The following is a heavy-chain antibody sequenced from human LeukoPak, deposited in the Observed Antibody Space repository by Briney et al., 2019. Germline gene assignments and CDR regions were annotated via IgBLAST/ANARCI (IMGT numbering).Heavy chain of an antibody. CDR1: GFTFSSFD. J-gene: IGHJ6*03. Sequence: GGSLRLSCAASGFTFSSFDMHWVRQPTGQGLEWVSTIGTASDTYYPGSVERRFTLSRDNAKNSLYLQMNSLTAGDTAVYYCARGPPRGKYYYMDVWGKGTTVTVSS. D-gene: IGHD1-1*01. CDR2: IGTASDT. CDR3: ARGPPRGKYYYMDV. V-gene: IGHV3-13*01.